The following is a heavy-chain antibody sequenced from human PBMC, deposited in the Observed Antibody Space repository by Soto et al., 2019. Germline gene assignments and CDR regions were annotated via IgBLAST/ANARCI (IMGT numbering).Heavy chain of an antibody. CDR1: GFTLWKYA. J-gene: IGHJ4*02. CDR3: AKDLTGTTGYFDH. V-gene: IGHV3-23*01. D-gene: IGHD1-1*01. CDR2: VTGTDGST. Sequence: PGGSLRLSCAASGFTLWKYAMSWVRQAPGKGLEWVSTVTGTDGSTYHADSVKGRFTISRDRSKNSLYLQMTGLRADDTAVYYCAKDLTGTTGYFDHWGQGALVTVS.